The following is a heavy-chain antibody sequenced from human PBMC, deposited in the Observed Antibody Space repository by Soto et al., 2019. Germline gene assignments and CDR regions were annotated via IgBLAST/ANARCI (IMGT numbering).Heavy chain of an antibody. J-gene: IGHJ4*02. CDR2: ISGSGGST. V-gene: IGHV3-23*01. CDR1: GFTFSSYA. D-gene: IGHD4-17*01. Sequence: PGGSLRLSCAASGFTFSSYAMSWVRQAPGKGLEWVSAISGSGGSTYYADSVKGRFTISRDNSKNTLYLQMNSLRAEDTAVYYCAKDRHMTTVTTSCDDYWGQGTLVTVSS. CDR3: AKDRHMTTVTTSCDDY.